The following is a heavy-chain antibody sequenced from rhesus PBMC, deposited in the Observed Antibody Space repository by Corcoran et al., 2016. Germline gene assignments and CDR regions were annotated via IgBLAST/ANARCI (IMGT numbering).Heavy chain of an antibody. J-gene: IGHJ1*01. D-gene: IGHD6-31*01. CDR3: VRIGGSGWGGSEF. Sequence: QVQLQESGPGLVKPSETLSLTCAVSGGSIRGYYWNWIRQPTGTGLGWIGNIGGSSGSTNSNPSLKSRITISTDTSKNQFSLKLSSVTAADTAVYYCVRIGGSGWGGSEFWGQGALVTVSP. CDR1: GGSIRGYY. CDR2: IGGSSGST. V-gene: IGHV4-165*02.